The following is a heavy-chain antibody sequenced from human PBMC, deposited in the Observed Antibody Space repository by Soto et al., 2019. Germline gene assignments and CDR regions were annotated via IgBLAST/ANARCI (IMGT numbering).Heavy chain of an antibody. CDR3: ARAEFLFDY. V-gene: IGHV3-30-3*01. CDR1: ECTCSSHA. J-gene: IGHJ4*02. CDR2: ISYDGSNK. Sequence: SLRLSCESAECTCSSHAMHWVRQAPGKGLEWMAVISYDGSNKYYADSVKGRFIISRDNSKNTLYLQMNSLRADDTAVYYCARAEFLFDYWGQGTLVTVSS. D-gene: IGHD2-21*01.